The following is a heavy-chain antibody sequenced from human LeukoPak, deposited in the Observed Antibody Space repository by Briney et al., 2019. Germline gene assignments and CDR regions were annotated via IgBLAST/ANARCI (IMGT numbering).Heavy chain of an antibody. D-gene: IGHD3-3*02. CDR1: GFTFSSYA. CDR3: ARAQTLSFSPFDY. V-gene: IGHV3-30-3*01. Sequence: PGGSLRLSCAASGFTFSSYAMHWVRQAPGKGLEWVAVISYDGSNKYYADSVKGRFTIPRDNSKNTLYLQMNSLRAEDTAVYYCARAQTLSFSPFDYWGQGTLVTVSS. J-gene: IGHJ4*02. CDR2: ISYDGSNK.